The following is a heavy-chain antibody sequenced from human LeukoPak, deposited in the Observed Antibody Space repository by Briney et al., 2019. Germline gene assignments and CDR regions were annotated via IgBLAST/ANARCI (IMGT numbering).Heavy chain of an antibody. Sequence: GGSLRLSCAASGLTGSHNYVSWVRQAPGKGLEWVSAIHTSGDTCYADSVKGRFTISRDNSENIVYLQMNNLRVEDTGVYYCAGRPTGYSSGYIHWGQGTLVTLSS. CDR2: IHTSGDT. CDR1: GLTGSHNY. CDR3: AGRPTGYSSGYIH. J-gene: IGHJ4*02. D-gene: IGHD5-18*01. V-gene: IGHV3-53*01.